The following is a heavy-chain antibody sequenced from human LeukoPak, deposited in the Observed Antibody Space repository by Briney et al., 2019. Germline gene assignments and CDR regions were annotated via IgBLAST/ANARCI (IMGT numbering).Heavy chain of an antibody. CDR1: GFTFSSYA. J-gene: IGHJ6*03. Sequence: GESLRLSCAASGFTFSSYAMHWVRQAPGKGLEWVAVISYDGSNKYYADSVKGRFTISRDNSKNTLYLQMNSLRAEDTAVYYCARDALDFWSGYLAYYYYYYMDVWGKGTTVTVSS. D-gene: IGHD3-3*01. V-gene: IGHV3-30*01. CDR3: ARDALDFWSGYLAYYYYYYMDV. CDR2: ISYDGSNK.